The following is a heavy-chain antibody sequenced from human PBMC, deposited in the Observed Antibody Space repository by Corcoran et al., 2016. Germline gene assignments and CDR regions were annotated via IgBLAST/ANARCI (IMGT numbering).Heavy chain of an antibody. D-gene: IGHD3-10*01. CDR1: GYTFTGNY. V-gene: IGHV1-2*02. CDR2: INPNSGGT. CDR3: ARVNTMVRGVIILGGMDV. Sequence: QVQLVQYGAEVKKPGASVKVSCKASGYTFTGNYMHWVRQAHGQGLEWVGWINPNSGGTNYAQKFQGRVTMTRDTSISTAYMELSRRRSDDNAVYYCARVNTMVRGVIILGGMDVWGQGTTVTVAS. J-gene: IGHJ6*02.